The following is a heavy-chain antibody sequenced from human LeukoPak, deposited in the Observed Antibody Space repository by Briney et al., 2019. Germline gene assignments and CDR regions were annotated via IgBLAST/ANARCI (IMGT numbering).Heavy chain of an antibody. Sequence: SETLSPTCTVSGGSISSYYWSWIRQPAGKGLEWIGRIYTSGSTNYNPSLKSRVTMSVDTSKNQFSLKLSSVTAADTAVYYCARVDCSGGSCYDDIWGQGTMVTVSS. D-gene: IGHD2-15*01. CDR3: ARVDCSGGSCYDDI. CDR2: IYTSGST. V-gene: IGHV4-4*07. CDR1: GGSISSYY. J-gene: IGHJ3*02.